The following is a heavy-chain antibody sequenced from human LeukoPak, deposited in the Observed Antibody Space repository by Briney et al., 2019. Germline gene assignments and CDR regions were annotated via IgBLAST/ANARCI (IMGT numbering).Heavy chain of an antibody. D-gene: IGHD3-10*01. Sequence: PGGSLRLSCAASGFTFNSYAMNWVRQAPGKGLEWVSGISGSGGRTYYADSVKGRFTISRDNSKNTLYLQMNSLRAEDTAVYYCANDRYYGSGSYYKPYYFDSWGPGTLVTVSS. CDR2: ISGSGGRT. V-gene: IGHV3-23*01. CDR3: ANDRYYGSGSYYKPYYFDS. J-gene: IGHJ4*02. CDR1: GFTFNSYA.